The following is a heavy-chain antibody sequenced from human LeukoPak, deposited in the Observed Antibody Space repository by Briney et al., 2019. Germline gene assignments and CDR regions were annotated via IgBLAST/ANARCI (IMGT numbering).Heavy chain of an antibody. J-gene: IGHJ6*02. CDR3: ARAGWGLGESGMDV. D-gene: IGHD3-10*01. Sequence: PSETLSLTCAVSGGSISSGGYSWSWIRQPPGKGLEWIGYIYHSGSTYYNPSLKSRVTISVDRSKNQFSLKLSSVTAADKAVYYCARAGWGLGESGMDVWGQGTTVTVSS. V-gene: IGHV4-30-2*01. CDR2: IYHSGST. CDR1: GGSISSGGYS.